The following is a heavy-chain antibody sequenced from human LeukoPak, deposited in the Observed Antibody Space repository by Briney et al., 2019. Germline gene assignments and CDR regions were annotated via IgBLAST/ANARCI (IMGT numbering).Heavy chain of an antibody. CDR2: INPNSGGT. CDR1: GYTFTGYY. Sequence: ASVNVSCKASGYTFTGYYMHWVRQAPGQGLECMGWINPNSGGTNYAQKFQGRVTMTRDTSISTAYMELSRLRSDDTAMYYCARYYIEGRCFDYWGQGTLVTVSS. J-gene: IGHJ4*02. D-gene: IGHD3-10*01. CDR3: ARYYIEGRCFDY. V-gene: IGHV1-2*02.